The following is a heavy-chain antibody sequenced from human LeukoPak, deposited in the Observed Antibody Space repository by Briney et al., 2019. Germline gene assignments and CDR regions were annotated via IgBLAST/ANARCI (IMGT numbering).Heavy chain of an antibody. Sequence: ASVKVSCKASGYTFTSYGISWVRQAPGQGLEWMGWISAYNGNTNHAQKLQGRVTMTTDTSTSTAYMELRSLRSDDTAVYYCARVGYDFWSGYNYYYGMDVWGQGTTVTVSS. CDR3: ARVGYDFWSGYNYYYGMDV. D-gene: IGHD3-3*01. CDR1: GYTFTSYG. V-gene: IGHV1-18*01. CDR2: ISAYNGNT. J-gene: IGHJ6*02.